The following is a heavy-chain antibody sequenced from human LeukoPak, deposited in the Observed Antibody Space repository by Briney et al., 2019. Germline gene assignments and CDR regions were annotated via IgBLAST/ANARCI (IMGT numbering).Heavy chain of an antibody. Sequence: GASVKVSCKASGYTFTGYYMHWVRQAPGQGLEWMGWINPNSGGTNYARKFQGWVTMTRDTSISTAYMELSRLRSDDTAVYYCARGPYYDILTGHPYYFDYWGQGTLVTVSS. V-gene: IGHV1-2*04. J-gene: IGHJ4*02. CDR1: GYTFTGYY. CDR2: INPNSGGT. D-gene: IGHD3-9*01. CDR3: ARGPYYDILTGHPYYFDY.